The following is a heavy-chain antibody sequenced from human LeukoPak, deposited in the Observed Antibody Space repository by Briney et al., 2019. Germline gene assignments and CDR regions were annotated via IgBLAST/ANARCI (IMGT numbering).Heavy chain of an antibody. CDR3: ADTSWDMTTVTTGGLDY. CDR1: GFSLSTTGVG. V-gene: IGHV2-5*02. Sequence: SGPTLAKPTYTFTLTCTFSGFSLSTTGVGVDWIRQPSGNALEWLALIYWDDDKRYSPSLKSRLTITKDTSKNQVVLTMTNMDPVDTATYYCADTSWDMTTVTTGGLDYWGQGTLVTVSS. CDR2: IYWDDDK. J-gene: IGHJ4*02. D-gene: IGHD4-17*01.